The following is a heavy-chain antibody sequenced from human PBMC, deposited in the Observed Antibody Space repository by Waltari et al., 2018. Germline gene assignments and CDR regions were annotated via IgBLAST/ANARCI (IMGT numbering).Heavy chain of an antibody. CDR3: ARVARGGYYTGWFDT. D-gene: IGHD3-3*01. V-gene: IGHV4-39*07. CDR2: IYDSGTT. CDR1: GGSIRRTIHH. J-gene: IGHJ5*02. Sequence: QLQLQESGPGLVKPSETLSLTCSVAGGSIRRTIHHRAWIRQPPGKGLEWIGSIYDSGTTYYNLSLKSRVTLSVDTSKNQFSLKLSSVTAADTAMYFCARVARGGYYTGWFDTWGQGALVTVSS.